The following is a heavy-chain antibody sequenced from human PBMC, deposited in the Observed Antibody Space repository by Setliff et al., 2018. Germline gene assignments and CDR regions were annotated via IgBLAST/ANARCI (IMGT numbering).Heavy chain of an antibody. Sequence: SETLSLTCTVSGGSISSRSHYWGWIRQPPGKGMEWIGSVYYSGYTYYNPSLQSRVTISVDMSKNQFSMKLTSVTAADTAVYYCARVDFTMIQGVLGLWGQGTLVTVSS. V-gene: IGHV4-39*07. J-gene: IGHJ1*01. CDR2: VYYSGYT. D-gene: IGHD3-10*01. CDR3: ARVDFTMIQGVLGL. CDR1: GGSISSRSHY.